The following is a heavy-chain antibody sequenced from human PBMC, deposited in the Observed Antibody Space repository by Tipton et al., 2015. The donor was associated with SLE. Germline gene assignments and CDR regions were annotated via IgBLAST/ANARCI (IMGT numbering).Heavy chain of an antibody. J-gene: IGHJ3*02. CDR3: ASLSSARRAFDI. CDR1: GGSISSSSYY. Sequence: TLSLTCTVSGGSISSSSYYWSWIRQPAGKGLEWIGYIYTSGSTNYNPSLKSRVTISVDTSKNQFSLKLSSVTAADTAVYYCASLSSARRAFDIWGQGTMVTVSS. V-gene: IGHV4-61*09. D-gene: IGHD3-22*01. CDR2: IYTSGST.